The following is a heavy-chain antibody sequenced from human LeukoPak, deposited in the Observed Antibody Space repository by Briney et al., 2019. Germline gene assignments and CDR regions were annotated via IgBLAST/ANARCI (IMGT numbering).Heavy chain of an antibody. CDR3: TSWGDTTAEYFQR. J-gene: IGHJ1*01. CDR2: INPDGRDT. V-gene: IGHV3-7*01. D-gene: IGHD2-21*02. CDR1: GFSFSGHW. Sequence: GGSLRLSCTASGFSFSGHWMHWVRQAPGKGLEWVAHINPDGRDTYYVDSVKGRFTISRDNAQNSMYLQMNSLRVEDTAVYYCTSWGDTTAEYFQRWGQGTLVTVSS.